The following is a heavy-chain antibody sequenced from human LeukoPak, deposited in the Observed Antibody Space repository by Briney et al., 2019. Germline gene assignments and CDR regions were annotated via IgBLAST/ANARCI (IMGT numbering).Heavy chain of an antibody. CDR2: INPNSGDT. J-gene: IGHJ4*02. CDR3: ARAYGSRSYSDQYYFDY. CDR1: AYTFTGYY. V-gene: IGHV1-2*02. Sequence: ASVKVSCKASAYTFTGYYMHWVRQAPGQGLEWMGWINPNSGDTHYAEKFQGRVTMTRDTSISTAYMELSRLRSDDTAVYYCARAYGSRSYSDQYYFDYWGQGTLVTVSS. D-gene: IGHD3-10*01.